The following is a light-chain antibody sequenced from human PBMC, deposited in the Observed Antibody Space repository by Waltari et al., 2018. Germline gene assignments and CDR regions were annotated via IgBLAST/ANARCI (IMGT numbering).Light chain of an antibody. J-gene: IGKJ4*01. CDR2: WAS. CDR3: QQYYSTPPLT. CDR1: QSVLYSATNKNY. Sequence: DIVMTQSPDSLAVSPGERATIHCKSSQSVLYSATNKNYLAWYQQKPGQPPKLLIYWASTRESGVPDRFSGSGSGTDFTLTISSLQAEDVAVYYCQQYYSTPPLTFGGGTKVEIK. V-gene: IGKV4-1*01.